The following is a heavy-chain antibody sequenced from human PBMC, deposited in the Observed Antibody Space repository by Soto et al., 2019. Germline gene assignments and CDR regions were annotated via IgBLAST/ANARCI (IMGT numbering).Heavy chain of an antibody. CDR1: GFTFSSYA. J-gene: IGHJ4*02. V-gene: IGHV3-23*01. Sequence: PGGSLRLSCAASGFTFSSYAMSWVRRAPGKGLEWVSAISGSGGSTYYADSVKGRFTISRDNSKNTLYLQMNSLRAEDTAVYYCAKVPYYYDSSGYLPFDYWGQGTLVTVSS. CDR2: ISGSGGST. D-gene: IGHD3-22*01. CDR3: AKVPYYYDSSGYLPFDY.